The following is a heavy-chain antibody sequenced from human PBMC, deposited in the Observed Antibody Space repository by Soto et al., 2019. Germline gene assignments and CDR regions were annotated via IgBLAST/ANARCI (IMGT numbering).Heavy chain of an antibody. D-gene: IGHD5-18*01. CDR3: AKDDRYRYGWDLRYYYYGMGV. V-gene: IGHV3-21*01. CDR1: GFTFSSYS. CDR2: ISSSSSYI. Sequence: GGSLRLSCSASGFTFSSYSMNWVRQAQGKGLEWVSSISSSSSYIYYADSVKGRFTISRDNAKNSLYLQMNSLRAEDTAVYYCAKDDRYRYGWDLRYYYYGMGVWGQGTTVTVSS. J-gene: IGHJ6*02.